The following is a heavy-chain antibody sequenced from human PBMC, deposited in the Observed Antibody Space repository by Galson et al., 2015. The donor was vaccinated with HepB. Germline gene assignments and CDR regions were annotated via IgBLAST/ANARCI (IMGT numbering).Heavy chain of an antibody. CDR1: GFTFSSYS. CDR3: VKGAGYDYLWGTYIDS. D-gene: IGHD3-16*01. J-gene: IGHJ4*02. CDR2: ISTNGGST. V-gene: IGHV3-64D*06. Sequence: SLRLSCAASGFTFSSYSMHWVRQAPGKGLEYVSAISTNGGSTHYADSVKGRFTISRDTSKSTLYLQMSRLRVEDTAVYYCVKGAGYDYLWGTYIDSWGQGTLVTVSS.